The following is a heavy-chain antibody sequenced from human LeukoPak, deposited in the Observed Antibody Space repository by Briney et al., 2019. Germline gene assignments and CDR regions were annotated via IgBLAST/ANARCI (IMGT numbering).Heavy chain of an antibody. Sequence: GGSLRLSCAASGLHFSGTAMSWVRQAPGKGLEWVSAISGSSSSTYYADSVKGRFTISRDNSKNTLYLQMNSLRAEDTAVYYCAKSASYYDFWSGSTCFDYWGQGTLVTVSS. D-gene: IGHD3-3*01. CDR2: ISGSSSST. V-gene: IGHV3-23*01. CDR1: GLHFSGTA. J-gene: IGHJ4*02. CDR3: AKSASYYDFWSGSTCFDY.